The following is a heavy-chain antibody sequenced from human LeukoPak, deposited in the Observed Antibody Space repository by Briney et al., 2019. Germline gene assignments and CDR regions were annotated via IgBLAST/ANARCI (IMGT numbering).Heavy chain of an antibody. CDR1: GFTFSSYS. Sequence: PGGSLRLSCAASGFTFSSYSMNWVRQAPGKGLEWVSSISSSGTYVYYADSVKGRFTISRDNAKNSLSLQMNSLRADDAAVYYCARDRGGSYFDYWGQGTLVTVSS. CDR3: ARDRGGSYFDY. D-gene: IGHD1-26*01. CDR2: ISSSGTYV. V-gene: IGHV3-21*01. J-gene: IGHJ4*02.